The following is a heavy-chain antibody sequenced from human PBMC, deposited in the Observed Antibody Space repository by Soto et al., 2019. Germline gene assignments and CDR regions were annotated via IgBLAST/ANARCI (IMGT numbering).Heavy chain of an antibody. V-gene: IGHV3-48*03. CDR1: GFTFSNYE. CDR2: ISSSGSTI. Sequence: EVQLVESGGGLVQPGGSLRLSCAASGFTFSNYEMNWVRQAPGKGLEWVSYISSSGSTIYYADSVKGRFTISRDNAKNSLYLQMNSLRAEDTAVYYCARERQQQNYYYGVDVWGQGTTVTVSS. D-gene: IGHD6-13*01. J-gene: IGHJ6*02. CDR3: ARERQQQNYYYGVDV.